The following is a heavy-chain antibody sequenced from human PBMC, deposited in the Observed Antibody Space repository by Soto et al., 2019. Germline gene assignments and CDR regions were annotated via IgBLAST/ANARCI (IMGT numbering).Heavy chain of an antibody. D-gene: IGHD6-19*01. V-gene: IGHV3-30-3*01. CDR1: GFTFSSHA. J-gene: IGHJ4*02. CDR2: ISYDGSRK. Sequence: GGSLRLSCAASGFTFSSHAMHWVRQAPGKGLDWVAVISYDGSRKYYADSVKGRFTISRDNSKNTLYLQMNSLRGEDSAVYYCARGYSSGWPDNWGQGT. CDR3: ARGYSSGWPDN.